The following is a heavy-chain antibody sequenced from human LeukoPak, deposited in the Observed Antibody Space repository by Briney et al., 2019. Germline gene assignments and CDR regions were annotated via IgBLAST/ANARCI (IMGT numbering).Heavy chain of an antibody. Sequence: PSETLSLTCTVSGGSISSYYWSWIRQPAGKGLEWIGSIYYSGSTYYNPSLKSRVTISVDTSKNQFSLKLSSVTAADTAVYYCARLLWLQGNYFDYWGQGTLVTVSS. J-gene: IGHJ4*02. D-gene: IGHD5-18*01. CDR3: ARLLWLQGNYFDY. CDR2: IYYSGST. CDR1: GGSISSYY. V-gene: IGHV4-4*07.